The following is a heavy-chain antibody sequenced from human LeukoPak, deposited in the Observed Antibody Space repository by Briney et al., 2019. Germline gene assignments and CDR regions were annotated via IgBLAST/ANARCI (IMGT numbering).Heavy chain of an antibody. CDR2: INPNSGGT. V-gene: IGHV1-2*02. J-gene: IGHJ4*02. CDR3: ARDRQLLWFGEPGLFDY. Sequence: GASVKVSCKASGYTFTGYYMHWVRQAPGQGLEWMGWINPNSGGTNYAQKFQGRVTMTRDTSISTAYMELSRLRSDDTAVYYCARDRQLLWFGEPGLFDYWGQGTLVTVSS. CDR1: GYTFTGYY. D-gene: IGHD3-10*01.